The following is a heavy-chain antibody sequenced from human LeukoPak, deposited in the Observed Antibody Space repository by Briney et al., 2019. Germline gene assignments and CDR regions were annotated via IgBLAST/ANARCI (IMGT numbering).Heavy chain of an antibody. V-gene: IGHV4-38-2*01. Sequence: ASETLSLTCAVSGYSISSGYYWGWIRQPPGKGLEWIGSIYHSGSTYYNPSLKSRVTISVDTSKNQFSLKLSSVTAADTAVYYCARGVSQSNDYGEYPDYWGQGTLVTVSS. CDR2: IYHSGST. CDR1: GYSISSGYY. J-gene: IGHJ4*02. CDR3: ARGVSQSNDYGEYPDY. D-gene: IGHD4-17*01.